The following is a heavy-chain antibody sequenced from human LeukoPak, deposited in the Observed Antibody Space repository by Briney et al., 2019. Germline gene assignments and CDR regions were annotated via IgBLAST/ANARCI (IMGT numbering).Heavy chain of an antibody. Sequence: ASVKVSCKASGYTFTGYGISWVRQAPGQGLEWMGWISAYNGNTNYAQKLQGRVTMTTDTSTSTAYMELRSLRSDDTAVYYCARAAGTDTGYNWFDPWGQGTLVTVSS. V-gene: IGHV1-18*01. J-gene: IGHJ5*02. D-gene: IGHD6-13*01. CDR2: ISAYNGNT. CDR1: GYTFTGYG. CDR3: ARAAGTDTGYNWFDP.